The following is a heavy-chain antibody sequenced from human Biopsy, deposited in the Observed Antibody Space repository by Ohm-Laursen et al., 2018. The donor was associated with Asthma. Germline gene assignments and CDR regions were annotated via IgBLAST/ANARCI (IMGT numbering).Heavy chain of an antibody. CDR3: ARTFHFWSPYHAEHYQL. V-gene: IGHV3-7*01. J-gene: IGHJ1*01. D-gene: IGHD3-3*01. CDR2: IKHDGSEK. CDR1: GFTFSSYA. Sequence: GSLRLSCTASGFTFSSYAMSWVRQAPGQGLEWVANIKHDGSEKNHVDSLKGRFTISRDNAKNLLFLQMNSLRAEDTAVYYCARTFHFWSPYHAEHYQLWGQGTLVTVSS.